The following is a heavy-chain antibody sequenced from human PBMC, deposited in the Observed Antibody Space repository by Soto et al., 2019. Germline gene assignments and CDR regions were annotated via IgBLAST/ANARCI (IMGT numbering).Heavy chain of an antibody. D-gene: IGHD2-2*02. V-gene: IGHV3-74*01. CDR1: GFTFSSYW. Sequence: GGSLRLSCAASGFTFSSYWMHWVRQAPGKGLVWVSRINSDGSSTSYADSVKGRFTISRDNAKNTLYLQMNNLRAEDTAVYYCARARDGYTDAFDIWGQGTMVTVSS. CDR3: ARARDGYTDAFDI. CDR2: INSDGSST. J-gene: IGHJ3*02.